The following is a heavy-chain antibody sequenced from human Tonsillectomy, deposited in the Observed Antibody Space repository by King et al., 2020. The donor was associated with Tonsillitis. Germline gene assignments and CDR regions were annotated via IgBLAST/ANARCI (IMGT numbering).Heavy chain of an antibody. V-gene: IGHV4-34*01. CDR3: AITYF. J-gene: IGHJ4*02. D-gene: IGHD3-9*01. Sequence: VQLQQWGAGLLKPSETLSLSCAVYGGSFSGYNWSWIRQPPGKGLEWIGEISESGSTNYDPSLKRRVTMTRDTSTNLFSLKLTYVTAADTAVYYCAITYFWGQGTLVTVSS. CDR1: GGSFSGYN. CDR2: ISESGST.